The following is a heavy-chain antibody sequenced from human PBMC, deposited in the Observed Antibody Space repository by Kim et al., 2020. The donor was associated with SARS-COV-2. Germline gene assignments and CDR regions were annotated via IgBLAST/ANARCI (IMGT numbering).Heavy chain of an antibody. CDR2: IYYSGST. D-gene: IGHD6-19*01. CDR1: GGSISSSSYY. V-gene: IGHV4-39*01. Sequence: SETLSLTCTVSGGSISSSSYYWGWIRQPPGKGLEWIGSIYYSGSTYYNPSLKSRVTISVDTSKNQFSLKLSSVTAADTAVYYCARHSHSSGWYDRDYYYYYGMDVWGQGTTVTVSS. CDR3: ARHSHSSGWYDRDYYYYYGMDV. J-gene: IGHJ6*02.